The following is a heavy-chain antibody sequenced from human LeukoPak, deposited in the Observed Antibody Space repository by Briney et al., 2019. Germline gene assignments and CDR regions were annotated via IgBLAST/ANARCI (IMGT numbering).Heavy chain of an antibody. CDR3: ARGLDSSGTSLDY. CDR2: IIPIFGTA. Sequence: SVKVSCKASGGTFSSYAISWVRQAPGQGLEWMGGIIPIFGTANYAQKFQGRVTITTDESTSTAYMELSSLRSEDTAVYYCARGLDSSGTSLDYWGQGTLFTVSS. V-gene: IGHV1-69*05. CDR1: GGTFSSYA. D-gene: IGHD3-22*01. J-gene: IGHJ4*02.